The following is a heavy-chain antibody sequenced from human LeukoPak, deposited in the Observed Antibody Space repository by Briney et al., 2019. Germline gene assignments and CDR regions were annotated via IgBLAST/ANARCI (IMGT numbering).Heavy chain of an antibody. CDR1: GGTFSSYA. V-gene: IGHV1-69*05. D-gene: IGHD6-13*01. Sequence: GSSVKVSCKASGGTFSSYAISWVRQAPGQGLEWMGRIIPIFGTANYAQKFQGRVTITTDESTSTAYMELSSLRSEDTAVYYCAREKTGQGKQQLVDYWGQGTLVTVSS. CDR2: IIPIFGTA. CDR3: AREKTGQGKQQLVDY. J-gene: IGHJ4*02.